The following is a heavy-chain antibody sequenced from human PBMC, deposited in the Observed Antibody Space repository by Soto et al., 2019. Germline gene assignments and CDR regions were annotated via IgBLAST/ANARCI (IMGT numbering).Heavy chain of an antibody. CDR1: GCTVASSHW. J-gene: IGHJ5*02. Sequence: SETLSVTCGGSGCTVASSHWWSWVRQSPGGGLEWIGNVYHTGDTNLNPSLQSRVTISVDKSNNQFSLRLNSLTAADTAVYFCAREIVTAGGNNYFDPWGPGTLVTAPQ. D-gene: IGHD2-21*02. V-gene: IGHV4-4*02. CDR2: VYHTGDT. CDR3: AREIVTAGGNNYFDP.